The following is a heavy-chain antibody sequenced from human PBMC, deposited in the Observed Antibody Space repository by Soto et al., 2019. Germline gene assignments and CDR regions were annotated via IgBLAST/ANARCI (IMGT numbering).Heavy chain of an antibody. D-gene: IGHD6-19*01. J-gene: IGHJ5*02. CDR1: TESLRGYY. CDR2: ISQSGFT. V-gene: IGHV4-34*01. CDR3: ARGLFSSGWYSYFDP. Sequence: QVQLQQRGAGLLRPSETLSLTCAVSTESLRGYYWTWIRQSPGKGLAWIGEISQSGFTNYNPSLESRVPLSVDTSKSEFSLHLTSMTAADTALYYCARGLFSSGWYSYFDPWGQGTPVTVSS.